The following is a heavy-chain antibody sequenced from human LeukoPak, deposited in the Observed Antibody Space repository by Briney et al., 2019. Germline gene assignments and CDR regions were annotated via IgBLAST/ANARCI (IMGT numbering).Heavy chain of an antibody. J-gene: IGHJ3*02. V-gene: IGHV4-34*01. CDR3: AREAAYYYDSSGYYYDAFDI. CDR2: INHSGST. D-gene: IGHD3-22*01. Sequence: SETLSLTCTVSGGSISSYYWSWIRQPPGKGLEWIGEINHSGSTNYNPSLKSRVTISVDTSKNQFSLKLSSVTAADTAVYYCAREAAYYYDSSGYYYDAFDIWGQGTMVTVSS. CDR1: GGSISSYY.